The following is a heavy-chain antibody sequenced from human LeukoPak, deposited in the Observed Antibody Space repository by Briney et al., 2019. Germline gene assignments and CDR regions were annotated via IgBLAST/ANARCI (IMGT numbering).Heavy chain of an antibody. CDR2: IYFGDKK. CDR1: GFPVSTNY. V-gene: IGHV3-53*01. Sequence: GGSLRLSCAASGFPVSTNYMTWVRQTPGQGLEWVSVIYFGDKKYYAVSVKGRFTISRDGSKNTLYLQMDNLKVEDTAVYYFATSITLIVYWGQGTLVTVSS. D-gene: IGHD2/OR15-2a*01. J-gene: IGHJ4*02. CDR3: ATSITLIVY.